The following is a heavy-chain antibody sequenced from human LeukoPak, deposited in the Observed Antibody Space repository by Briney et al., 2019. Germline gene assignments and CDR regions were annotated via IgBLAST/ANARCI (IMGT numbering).Heavy chain of an antibody. J-gene: IGHJ3*02. Sequence: GGSLRLSCAGSGFIVSSNYMSWVRQAPGKGLEWVSVIYSGGDTYYADSVKGRFTISRDNSENTLYLQMNSLRAEDTAVYYCARYPLGAGLPDALDIWGQGTLVTVSA. D-gene: IGHD1-26*01. CDR1: GFIVSSNY. V-gene: IGHV3-66*01. CDR2: IYSGGDT. CDR3: ARYPLGAGLPDALDI.